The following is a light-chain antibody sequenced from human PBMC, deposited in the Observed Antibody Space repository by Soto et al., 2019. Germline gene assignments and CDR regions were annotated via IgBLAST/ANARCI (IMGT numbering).Light chain of an antibody. J-gene: IGKJ1*01. CDR2: GAS. Sequence: EIVMKQSPATLSVSPGTRATLSCRASRSVGTNLAWYQRKPGQAARLLIYGASTRALDIPARFSGSGSGTEFTLTISGLQSEDFAMYFCQQYNFWPPWTFGQGTKVDIK. CDR1: RSVGTN. V-gene: IGKV3D-15*01. CDR3: QQYNFWPPWT.